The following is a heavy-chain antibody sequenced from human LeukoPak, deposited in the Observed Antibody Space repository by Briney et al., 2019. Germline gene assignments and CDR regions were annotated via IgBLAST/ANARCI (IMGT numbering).Heavy chain of an antibody. J-gene: IGHJ4*02. V-gene: IGHV3-7*01. D-gene: IGHD1-14*01. CDR3: AKDLASTGALDL. CDR2: IRQVGDQT. CDR1: GFTFSAYW. Sequence: GGSLRLSCAASGFTFSAYWMHWVRQAPGKGLEWLADIRQVGDQTYYADSVKGRFTISRDNAKNSLYLQLNSLRAEDTAVYYCAKDLASTGALDLWGQGTLVTVSS.